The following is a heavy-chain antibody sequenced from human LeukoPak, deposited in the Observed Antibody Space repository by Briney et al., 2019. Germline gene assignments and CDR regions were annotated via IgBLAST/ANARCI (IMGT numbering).Heavy chain of an antibody. D-gene: IGHD5-24*01. CDR2: IYPADSDI. V-gene: IGHV5-51*01. Sequence: GESLKISCKGSGYSFPNYWIGWVRQMPGQGLEWMGIIYPADSDIRYSPAFQGQVTISADKSINTAYLQWTSLKASDTAMYYCARRKGDGYNPPFDYWGQGTLVTVSS. J-gene: IGHJ4*02. CDR1: GYSFPNYW. CDR3: ARRKGDGYNPPFDY.